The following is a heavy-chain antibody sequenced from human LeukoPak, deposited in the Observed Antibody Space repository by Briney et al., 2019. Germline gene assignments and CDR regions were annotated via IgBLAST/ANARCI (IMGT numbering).Heavy chain of an antibody. Sequence: GGSLRLSCAASGFTFSSYEMNWVRQAPGKGLEWVSYISSSGSTIYYADSVKGRFTISRDNSKNTLYLQMNSLRGEDTAVYYCAKDGDTMSGTYYYDMDVRGKGTTVTIS. CDR2: ISSSGSTI. J-gene: IGHJ6*03. CDR3: AKDGDTMSGTYYYDMDV. CDR1: GFTFSSYE. D-gene: IGHD1-26*01. V-gene: IGHV3-48*03.